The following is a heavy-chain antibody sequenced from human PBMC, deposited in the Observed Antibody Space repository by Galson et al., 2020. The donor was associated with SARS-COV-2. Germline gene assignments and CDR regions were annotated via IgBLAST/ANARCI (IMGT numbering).Heavy chain of an antibody. J-gene: IGHJ6*02. CDR3: ARVVTAASNYYYYGMDV. CDR2: IYYSGST. Sequence: SETLSLTCDVSGDSISSVGYYWSWIRQHPGKGLEWIGYIYYSGSTYYNPSLKSRVTISVDPSTNQFSLKLGSVPAADTAVYYCARVVTAASNYYYYGMDVWGQGTTVTVSS. V-gene: IGHV4-31*11. CDR1: GDSISSVGYY. D-gene: IGHD2-21*02.